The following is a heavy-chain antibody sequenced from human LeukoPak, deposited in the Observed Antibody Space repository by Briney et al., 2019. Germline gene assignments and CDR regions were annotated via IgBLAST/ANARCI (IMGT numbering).Heavy chain of an antibody. J-gene: IGHJ4*02. CDR1: GFTFSNYW. V-gene: IGHV3-74*01. CDR3: ATKQWLAPPPDS. Sequence: GGSLRLSCAASGFTFSNYWMLWVRQAPGKGLESVSLINTDGTVTSYGDSVKGRFTVSRDNSDKTMFLQMNSVRDEDTAVYYCATKQWLAPPPDSWGQGTPVTVSS. CDR2: INTDGTVT. D-gene: IGHD6-19*01.